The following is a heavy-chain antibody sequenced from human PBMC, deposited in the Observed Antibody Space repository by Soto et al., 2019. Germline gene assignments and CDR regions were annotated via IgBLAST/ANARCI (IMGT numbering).Heavy chain of an antibody. D-gene: IGHD5-18*01. V-gene: IGHV1-69*06. CDR2: IIPIFGTA. J-gene: IGHJ4*02. CDR1: GGTFSSYA. CDR3: ADQRDTGTIDY. Sequence: SVNVSCKSSGGTFSSYAISWVRQAPGQGLEWMGGIIPIFGTANYAQKFQGRVTITADKSTSTAYMELSSLRSEDTAVYYCADQRDTGTIDYWGQGTLVTVSS.